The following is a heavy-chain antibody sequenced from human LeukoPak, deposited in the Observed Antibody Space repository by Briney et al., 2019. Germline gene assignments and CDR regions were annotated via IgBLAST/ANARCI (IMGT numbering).Heavy chain of an antibody. Sequence: GGSLRLSCAASESTFSSYAMSWVRQAPGKGLEWVPVISGSGYSTYYADSVKGRFTISRDNSKNTLYLHMNRLRAEDTAVYYCAKDWRIAAAGTPSDAFDIWGQGTMVTVSS. CDR1: ESTFSSYA. D-gene: IGHD6-13*01. CDR2: ISGSGYST. V-gene: IGHV3-23*01. CDR3: AKDWRIAAAGTPSDAFDI. J-gene: IGHJ3*02.